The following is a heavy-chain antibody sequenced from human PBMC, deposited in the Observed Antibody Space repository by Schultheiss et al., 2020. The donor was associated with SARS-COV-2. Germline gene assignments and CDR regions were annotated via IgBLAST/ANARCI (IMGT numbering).Heavy chain of an antibody. D-gene: IGHD4-11*01. CDR1: GFTVSSNY. J-gene: IGHJ4*02. CDR2: IGTAGDT. Sequence: GGSLRLSCAASGFTVSSNYMSWVRRAPGKGLEWVSAIGTAGDTYYQGSVKGRFTISRENAKNSLYLQMNSLRAEDTAVYYCARTVLPTVTTGYDYWGQGTLVTVSS. V-gene: IGHV3-13*01. CDR3: ARTVLPTVTTGYDY.